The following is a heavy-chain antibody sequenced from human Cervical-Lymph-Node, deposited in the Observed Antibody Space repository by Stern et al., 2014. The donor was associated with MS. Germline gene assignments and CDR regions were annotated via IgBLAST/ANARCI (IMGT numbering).Heavy chain of an antibody. V-gene: IGHV3-33*01. CDR3: GGGGGWTLDA. CDR1: GFTLSSHG. Sequence: QLVQSGGGVVQPGRSLRLSCAVSGFTLSSHGMHWVRQAPGKGLEWVALLRFDGTNKYYADSVKGRFTISRDDSKNTLYLEMNSLRAEDTAVYYCGGGGGWTLDAWGQGTLVTVSS. CDR2: LRFDGTNK. J-gene: IGHJ5*02. D-gene: IGHD6-19*01.